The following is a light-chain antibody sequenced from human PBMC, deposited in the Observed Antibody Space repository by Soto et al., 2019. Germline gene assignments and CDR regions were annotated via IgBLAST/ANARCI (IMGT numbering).Light chain of an antibody. CDR1: QSVSSS. CDR2: EAS. V-gene: IGKV3-15*01. CDR3: QQYHDWPRT. Sequence: EIVMTHSPAALSVSPGEIATLSCRASQSVSSSLAWYQQRPGQAPRLVIYEASTRATGIPPRFSGSGSGSEFTHTISSLQSEDFAVYICQQYHDWPRTFGQGTKVDIK. J-gene: IGKJ1*01.